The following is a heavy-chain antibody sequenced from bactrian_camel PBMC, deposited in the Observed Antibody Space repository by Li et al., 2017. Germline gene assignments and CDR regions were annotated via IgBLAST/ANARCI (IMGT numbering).Heavy chain of an antibody. J-gene: IGHJ4*01. Sequence: VQLVESGGGSVQVGGSLNLSCVATTGYSYSTYCMGWSRQAPGKEREGVAVIDSDGNTNYGDSVKGRFTISQDNAKNTVYLQMNSLKPEDTAMYYCAARGPYCYTKLSVRDFTYWGQGTQVTVS. CDR1: GYSYSTYC. D-gene: IGHD2*01. V-gene: IGHV3S53*01. CDR2: IDSDGNT. CDR3: AARGPYCYTKLSVRDFTY.